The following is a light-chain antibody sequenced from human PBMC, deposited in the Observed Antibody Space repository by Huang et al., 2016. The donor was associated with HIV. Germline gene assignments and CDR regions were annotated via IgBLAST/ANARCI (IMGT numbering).Light chain of an antibody. J-gene: IGKJ5*01. CDR1: QSIGTY. Sequence: IQLTQSPTSLSASVGDRVTMTCRASQSIGTYLNGFHQKPGKAPNLLVSDASTLHSGAPSRFRGSGSGAEFSLTIIGLQLEDFGTYYCQQSFSTLITFGQGTRLEI. CDR2: DAS. CDR3: QQSFSTLIT. V-gene: IGKV1-39*01.